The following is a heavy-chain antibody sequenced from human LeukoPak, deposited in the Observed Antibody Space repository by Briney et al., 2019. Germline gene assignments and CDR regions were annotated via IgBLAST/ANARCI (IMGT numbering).Heavy chain of an antibody. D-gene: IGHD3-10*01. Sequence: MSSETLSLTCTVSGGSISSGGYYWSWIRQPPGKGLEWIGYIYHSGSTYYNPSLKSRVTISVDRSKNQFSLKLSSVTAADTAVYYCARHEGFLGYYGSGITYWGQGTLVTVSS. CDR3: ARHEGFLGYYGSGITY. V-gene: IGHV4-30-2*01. CDR2: IYHSGST. J-gene: IGHJ4*02. CDR1: GGSISSGGYY.